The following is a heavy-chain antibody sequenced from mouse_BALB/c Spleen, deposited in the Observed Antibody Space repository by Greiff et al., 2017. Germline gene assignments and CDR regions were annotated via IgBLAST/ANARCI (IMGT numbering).Heavy chain of an antibody. J-gene: IGHJ3*01. D-gene: IGHD4-1*01. CDR1: GYTFTSYT. CDR2: IDPENGNT. CDR3: ARGTGKGFAY. V-gene: IGHV14-1*02. Sequence: EVQLQQSAAELARPGASVKMSCKASGYTFTSYTMHWVKQRPEQGLEWIGWIDPENGNTIYDPKFQGKASITADTSSNTAYLQLSSLTSEDTAVYYCARGTGKGFAYWGQGTLVTVSA.